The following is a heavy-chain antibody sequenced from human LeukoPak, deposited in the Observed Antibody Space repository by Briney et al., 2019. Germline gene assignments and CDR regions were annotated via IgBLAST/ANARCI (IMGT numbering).Heavy chain of an antibody. CDR1: GFTFSSYS. CDR2: ISSSSSYI. D-gene: IGHD6-13*01. CDR3: ARELSSWSGYNWFDP. J-gene: IGHJ5*02. Sequence: GGSLRLSCAASGFTFSSYSMNWVRQAPGKGLEWVSSISSSSSYIYYADSVKGRFTISRGNAKNSLYLQMNSLRAEDTAVYYCARELSSWSGYNWFDPWGQGTLVTVSS. V-gene: IGHV3-21*01.